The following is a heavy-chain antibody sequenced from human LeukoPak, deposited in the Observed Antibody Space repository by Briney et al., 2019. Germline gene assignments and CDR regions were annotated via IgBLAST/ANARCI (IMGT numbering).Heavy chain of an antibody. CDR3: AREHSSSSEDY. Sequence: SETLSLTCTVSGYSISSGYYWAWIRQPPGKGLEWIGSIFHTGSTYHNPSLKSRVTISVDTSKNQFSMKLNSVTAADTAVYYCAREHSSSSEDYWGQGTLVTVSS. CDR2: IFHTGST. V-gene: IGHV4-38-2*02. J-gene: IGHJ4*02. D-gene: IGHD6-13*01. CDR1: GYSISSGYY.